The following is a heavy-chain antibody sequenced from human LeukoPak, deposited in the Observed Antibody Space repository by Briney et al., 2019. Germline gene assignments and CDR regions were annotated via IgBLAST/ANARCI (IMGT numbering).Heavy chain of an antibody. D-gene: IGHD5-12*01. CDR1: GGSISSRSYY. CDR3: ARHPPYSGYVWGY. V-gene: IGHV4-39*01. CDR2: IYYSGST. Sequence: SENLSLNCPVYGGSISSRSYYWGWISQPPGKGLEWIGSIYYSGSTYYNPSIKRRVTISVDTSKNQCTLKLSSVPAADTAGYYCARHPPYSGYVWGYWGQGTLVTVSS. J-gene: IGHJ4*02.